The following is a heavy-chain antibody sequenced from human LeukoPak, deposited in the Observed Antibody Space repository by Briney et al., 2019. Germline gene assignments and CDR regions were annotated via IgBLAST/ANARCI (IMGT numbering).Heavy chain of an antibody. CDR2: ISYDGSNK. CDR1: GFIFSSYG. V-gene: IGHV3-30*18. Sequence: GRSLRLSCAASGFIFSSYGMHWVRQAPGKGLEWVAVISYDGSNKYYADSVKGRFTISRDNSKNTLYLQMNSLRPEDTAVYYCAKDPSGDSFGSYGLDVWGQGTTVTVSS. J-gene: IGHJ6*02. CDR3: AKDPSGDSFGSYGLDV. D-gene: IGHD5-18*01.